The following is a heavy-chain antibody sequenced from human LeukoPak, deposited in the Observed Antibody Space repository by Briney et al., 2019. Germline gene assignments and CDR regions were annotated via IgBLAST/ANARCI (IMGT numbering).Heavy chain of an antibody. CDR1: GYTFTSYA. V-gene: IGHV1-3*01. J-gene: IGHJ5*02. D-gene: IGHD3-9*01. Sequence: ASVKVSCKASGYTFTSYAMHWVRQAPGQRLEWMGWINAGNGNTKYSQKFQGRVTITRDTSASTAYMELSSLRSEDTAVYYCARGYCDILTGYYPGTNWFDPWGQGTLVTVSS. CDR3: ARGYCDILTGYYPGTNWFDP. CDR2: INAGNGNT.